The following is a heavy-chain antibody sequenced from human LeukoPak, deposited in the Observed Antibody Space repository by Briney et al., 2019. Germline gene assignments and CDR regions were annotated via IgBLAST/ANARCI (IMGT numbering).Heavy chain of an antibody. V-gene: IGHV3-21*04. CDR2: ISTGSSYI. J-gene: IGHJ4*02. Sequence: GGSLRLSCAASRFTFSSYSMNWVRQAPGKGLEWVSSISTGSSYIYYADSVKGRFTISRDNSKNTLYMQMNSLRAEDTAVYYCAKGDKPVIAMVKFDYWGQGTLVTVSS. D-gene: IGHD5-18*01. CDR1: RFTFSSYS. CDR3: AKGDKPVIAMVKFDY.